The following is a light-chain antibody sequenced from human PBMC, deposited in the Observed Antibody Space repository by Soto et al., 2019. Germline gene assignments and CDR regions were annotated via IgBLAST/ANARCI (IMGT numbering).Light chain of an antibody. Sequence: HCLLTQPPSATGTPGEGVTISCPRSSSHIGSNTVNWYQQLPGTAPKLLIYSNNQRPSGVPDRFSGSKSGTSASLAISGLQSEDEADYYCAAWDDSLNALYVFGTGTKVTVL. CDR3: AAWDDSLNALYV. CDR2: SNN. J-gene: IGLJ1*01. V-gene: IGLV1-44*01. CDR1: SSHIGSNT.